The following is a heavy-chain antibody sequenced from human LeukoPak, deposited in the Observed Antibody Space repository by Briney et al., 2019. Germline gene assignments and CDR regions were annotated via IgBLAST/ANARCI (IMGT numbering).Heavy chain of an antibody. CDR3: ARDPTYYYDSSGPSSVRWFDP. J-gene: IGHJ5*02. Sequence: ASVKVSCKASGYTFTSYGISWVRQAPGQGLEWMGWISAYNGNTNYAQKLQGRVTMTTDTFTSTAYMELRSLRSDDTAVYYCARDPTYYYDSSGPSSVRWFDPWGQGTLVTVSS. CDR1: GYTFTSYG. CDR2: ISAYNGNT. D-gene: IGHD3-22*01. V-gene: IGHV1-18*01.